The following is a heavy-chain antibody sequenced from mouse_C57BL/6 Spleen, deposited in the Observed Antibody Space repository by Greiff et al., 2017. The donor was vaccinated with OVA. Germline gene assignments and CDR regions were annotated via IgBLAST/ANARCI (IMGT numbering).Heavy chain of an antibody. CDR3: ARYTLYGSSYEWYFDV. J-gene: IGHJ1*03. CDR1: GFTFTDYY. D-gene: IGHD1-1*01. CDR2: IRNKANGYTT. Sequence: EVKVVESGGGLVQPGGSLSLSCAASGFTFTDYYMSWVRQPPGKALEWLGFIRNKANGYTTEYSVSVKGRFTISRDNSQSILYLQMNALIAEDGATYYCARYTLYGSSYEWYFDVWGTGTTVTVSS. V-gene: IGHV7-3*01.